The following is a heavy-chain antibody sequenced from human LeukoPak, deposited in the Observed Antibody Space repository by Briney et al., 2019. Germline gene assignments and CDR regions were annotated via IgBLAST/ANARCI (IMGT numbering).Heavy chain of an antibody. CDR2: IFHSGSA. D-gene: IGHD6-13*01. V-gene: IGHV4-39*01. Sequence: SETLSLTCTVSGGSISSSSYYWGWIRQPPGKGLEWIGSIFHSGSAYYNPSLKSRVTISVDTSKNQLSLKLSSVTAADAAVYYCARRSGSWGFDYWGQGTLVTVSS. CDR3: ARRSGSWGFDY. J-gene: IGHJ4*02. CDR1: GGSISSSSYY.